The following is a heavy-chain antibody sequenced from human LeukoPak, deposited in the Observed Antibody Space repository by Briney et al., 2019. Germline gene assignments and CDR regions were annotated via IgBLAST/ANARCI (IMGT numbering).Heavy chain of an antibody. D-gene: IGHD6-13*01. CDR1: GFTVSSNY. CDR2: IYSGGST. CDR3: ARASSSWAYYFDY. V-gene: IGHV3-53*01. J-gene: IGHJ4*02. Sequence: PGGSLRLSCAASGFTVSSNYMSWVRQAPGKGLEWVSIIYSGGSTYSADSVKGRFTISRDNSKNTLYLQMNSLKTEDTAVYYCARASSSWAYYFDYWGQGTLVTVSS.